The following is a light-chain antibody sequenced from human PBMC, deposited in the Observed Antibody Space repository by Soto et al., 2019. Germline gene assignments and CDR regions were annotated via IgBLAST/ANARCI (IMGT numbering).Light chain of an antibody. CDR2: DAS. Sequence: DIQMTQAPSTLSASVGDRVTITCRASQSIGRFLAWYQQQPGKAPKLLIYDASTLESGVPSRFNGTGSGTEFTFSITSLQPEDFGTYYCQQCYMGWTFGQGTKVDI. J-gene: IGKJ1*01. CDR3: QQCYMGWT. CDR1: QSIGRF. V-gene: IGKV1-5*01.